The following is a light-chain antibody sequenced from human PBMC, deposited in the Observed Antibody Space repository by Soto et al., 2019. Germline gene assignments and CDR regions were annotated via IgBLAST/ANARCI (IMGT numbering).Light chain of an antibody. Sequence: AIQMTQSPSSLSASVGDRVTITCRASQSIRTDLGWYQQKPGKAPKLLIYAASSLQSGVPSRFSGSGSGTDFTLTISSLQPEDFATYYCLQDYNYPITFGQGTRLEIK. CDR3: LQDYNYPIT. CDR2: AAS. J-gene: IGKJ5*01. CDR1: QSIRTD. V-gene: IGKV1-6*01.